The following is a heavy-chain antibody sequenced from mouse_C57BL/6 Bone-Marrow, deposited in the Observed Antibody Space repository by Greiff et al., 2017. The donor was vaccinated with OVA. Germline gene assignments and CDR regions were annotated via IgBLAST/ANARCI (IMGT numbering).Heavy chain of an antibody. D-gene: IGHD2-1*01. CDR3: ARSANYGNYRGDY. J-gene: IGHJ4*01. Sequence: QVQLKQPGAELVKPGASVKMSCKASGYTFTSYWITWVKQRPGQGLEWIGDIYPGSGSTNYNEKFKSKATLTVDTPSSTAYMQLSSLTSEDSAVYYCARSANYGNYRGDYWGQGTSVTVSS. CDR1: GYTFTSYW. V-gene: IGHV1-55*01. CDR2: IYPGSGST.